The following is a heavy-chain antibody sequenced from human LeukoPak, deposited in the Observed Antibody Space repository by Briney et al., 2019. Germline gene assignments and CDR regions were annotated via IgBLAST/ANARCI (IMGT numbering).Heavy chain of an antibody. CDR3: ARDVWESTYYYYYGMDV. J-gene: IGHJ6*02. CDR2: IIPILGIA. Sequence: SVKVSCKASGGTFTSYTISWVRQAPGKGLEWMGGIIPILGIANYAQKFQGRVTITADKSTSTAYMELSSLRSEDTAVYYCARDVWESTYYYYYGMDVWGQGTTVTVSS. V-gene: IGHV1-69*10. CDR1: GGTFTSYT. D-gene: IGHD2-8*01.